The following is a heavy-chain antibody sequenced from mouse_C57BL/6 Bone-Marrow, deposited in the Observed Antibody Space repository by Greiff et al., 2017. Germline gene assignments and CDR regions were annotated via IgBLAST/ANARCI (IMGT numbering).Heavy chain of an antibody. CDR3: ARLDDGYDY. J-gene: IGHJ2*01. Sequence: VQLQQSGAELVRPGASVKLSCKASGYTFTSYWMHWVKQRPGQGLEWIGEIDPSDSYTNYNQKFKGKSTLTVDKSSSTAYMQLSSLTSEDSAVYYCARLDDGYDYWGQGTTLTVSS. D-gene: IGHD2-3*01. CDR1: GYTFTSYW. V-gene: IGHV1-69*01. CDR2: IDPSDSYT.